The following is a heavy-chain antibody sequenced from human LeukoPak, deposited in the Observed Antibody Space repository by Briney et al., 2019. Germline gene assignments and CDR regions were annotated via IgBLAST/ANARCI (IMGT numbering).Heavy chain of an antibody. CDR1: GFTFSSYA. Sequence: HTGGSLRLSCAASGFTFSSYAMHWVRQAPGKGLEWVAVISYDGSNKYYADSVKGRFTISRGNSKNTLYLQMNSLRAEDTAVYYCARDTYSSSWWAVADYWGQGTLVTVSS. CDR3: ARDTYSSSWWAVADY. CDR2: ISYDGSNK. J-gene: IGHJ4*02. V-gene: IGHV3-30-3*01. D-gene: IGHD6-13*01.